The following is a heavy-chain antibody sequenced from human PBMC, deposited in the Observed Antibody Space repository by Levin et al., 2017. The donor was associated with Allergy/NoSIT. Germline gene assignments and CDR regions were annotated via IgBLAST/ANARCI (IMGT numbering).Heavy chain of an antibody. V-gene: IGHV3-21*01. CDR2: ISSSSSYI. D-gene: IGHD1-7*01. J-gene: IGHJ4*02. Sequence: GGSLRLSCAASGFTFSSYSMNWVRQAPGKGLEWVSSISSSSSYIYYADSVKGRFTISRDNAKNSLYLQMNSLRAEDTAVYYCARAENWNYVRRGSCFDYWGQGTLVTVSS. CDR3: ARAENWNYVRRGSCFDY. CDR1: GFTFSSYS.